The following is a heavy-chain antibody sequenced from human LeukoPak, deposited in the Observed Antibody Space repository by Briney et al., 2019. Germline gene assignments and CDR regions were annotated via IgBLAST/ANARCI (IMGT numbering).Heavy chain of an antibody. D-gene: IGHD6-6*01. V-gene: IGHV3-73*01. CDR1: GFTFSVSA. CDR2: IRNKANNYAT. CDR3: TYTSSSGVVY. J-gene: IGHJ4*02. Sequence: GGSLRLSCAASGFTFSVSAMYWVRQASGKGLEWVGRIRNKANNYATAYAASLKGRFTISKDDSKNTAYLQMNSLETEDTAMYYCTYTSSSGVVYWGQGTLVTVSS.